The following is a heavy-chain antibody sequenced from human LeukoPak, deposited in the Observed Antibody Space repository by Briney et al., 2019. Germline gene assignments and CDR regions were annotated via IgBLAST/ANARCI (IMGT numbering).Heavy chain of an antibody. CDR2: ISGSGGST. D-gene: IGHD6-13*01. V-gene: IGHV3-23*01. CDR3: ARGAAAPGEYFDY. Sequence: PGGSLRLSCAASGFTFSSYGMSWVRQAPGKGLEWVSAISGSGGSTYYADSVKGRFTISRDNSRNTVYLQMNSLRSEDTAVYYCARGAAAPGEYFDYWGQGTLVTVSS. CDR1: GFTFSSYG. J-gene: IGHJ4*02.